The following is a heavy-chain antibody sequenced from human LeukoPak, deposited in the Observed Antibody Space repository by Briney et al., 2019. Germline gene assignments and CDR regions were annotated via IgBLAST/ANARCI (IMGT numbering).Heavy chain of an antibody. CDR2: ISSGSSYI. CDR3: GRGGLYYYDSSGYHLDDI. D-gene: IGHD3-22*01. CDR1: GFTFSSYS. Sequence: GGSLRLSCAASGFTFSSYSMNWVRQAPGKGLEWVSSISSGSSYIYYADSMKGRFTISRDNAKNSLYLQMNSLRAEDTAVYYCGRGGLYYYDSSGYHLDDIWGQGTMVTVSS. J-gene: IGHJ3*02. V-gene: IGHV3-21*01.